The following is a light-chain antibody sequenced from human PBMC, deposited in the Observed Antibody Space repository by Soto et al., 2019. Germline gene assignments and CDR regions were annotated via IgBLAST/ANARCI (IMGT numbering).Light chain of an antibody. CDR1: SSNIGSNY. CDR3: ATWDDSLNGFYV. V-gene: IGLV1-47*01. J-gene: IGLJ1*01. Sequence: SVLTQPPSASGTPGQGVTISCSGSSSNIGSNYVYWYQQLPGTAPKLLIYRNNQRPSGVPDRFSGSKSGTSASLAISGLRSDDEADYFCATWDDSLNGFYVLGTGTKVNVL. CDR2: RNN.